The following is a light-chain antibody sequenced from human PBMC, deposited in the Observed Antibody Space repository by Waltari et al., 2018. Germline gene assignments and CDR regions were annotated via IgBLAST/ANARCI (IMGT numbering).Light chain of an antibody. CDR3: QQYGSSPT. Sequence: EIVLTQSPGTLSLSPGDRATLSCRASQSFINDFLAWYQQTPGQAPRLLIYGASSRATGVPDRFTGSGSGTDITLTISRLEPEDFAIYYCQQYGSSPTFGQGTKVEIK. CDR1: QSFINDF. V-gene: IGKV3-20*01. J-gene: IGKJ1*01. CDR2: GAS.